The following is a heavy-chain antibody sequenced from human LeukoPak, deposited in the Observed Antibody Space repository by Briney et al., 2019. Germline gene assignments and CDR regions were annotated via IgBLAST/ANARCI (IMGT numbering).Heavy chain of an antibody. D-gene: IGHD3-10*01. J-gene: IGHJ4*02. V-gene: IGHV3-53*01. CDR2: IYSGGST. Sequence: GGSPRLYCVVTGVTASSNYMSWGFQGPGFVPFWFTVIYSGGSTYYADSVKGRFTISRDNSKNTVYLQMNSLRAEDTAVYYCARGGGGESHGNPFDYWGQGTLVTVS. CDR3: ARGGGGESHGNPFDY. CDR1: GVTASSNY.